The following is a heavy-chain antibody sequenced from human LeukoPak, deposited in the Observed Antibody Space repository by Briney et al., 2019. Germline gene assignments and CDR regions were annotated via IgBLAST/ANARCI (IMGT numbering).Heavy chain of an antibody. V-gene: IGHV3-7*01. Sequence: GGSLRLSCAASRFTFSSYWMSWVRQAPGKGLEWVANIKQDGSEKYYADSVKGRFTIFRDNAKNSLYLQMNSLRAEDTAVYFCARITIPPSGSYREVFDYWGQGTLVTVSS. CDR3: ARITIPPSGSYREVFDY. J-gene: IGHJ4*02. CDR2: IKQDGSEK. D-gene: IGHD1-26*01. CDR1: RFTFSSYW.